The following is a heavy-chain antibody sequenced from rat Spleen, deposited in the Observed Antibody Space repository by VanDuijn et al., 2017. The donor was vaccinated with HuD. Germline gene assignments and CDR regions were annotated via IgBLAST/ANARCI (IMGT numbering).Heavy chain of an antibody. Sequence: EVQLVESGGGLVQPGRSLKLSCAASGFTFTDYNMAWVRQAPTKGLEWVATISDDGSTTYYRDSVKGRFTISRDNTKNTLYLQMDSLRSEDTATYYCARDWGYYFDYWGQGVIVTVSS. CDR2: ISDDGSTT. CDR1: GFTFTDYN. CDR3: ARDWGYYFDY. D-gene: IGHD5-1*01. V-gene: IGHV5-7*01. J-gene: IGHJ2*01.